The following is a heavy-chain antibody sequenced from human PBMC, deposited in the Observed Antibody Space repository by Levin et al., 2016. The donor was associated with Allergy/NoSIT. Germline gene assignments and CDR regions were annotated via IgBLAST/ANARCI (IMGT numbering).Heavy chain of an antibody. CDR1: GGSISSGGYY. V-gene: IGHV4-31*03. J-gene: IGHJ4*02. D-gene: IGHD3-22*01. Sequence: SETLSLTCTVSGGSISSGGYYWSWIRQHPGKGLEWIGYIYYSGSTYYNPSLKSRVTISVDTSKNQFSLKLSSVTAADTAVYYCARVSSSGYYLSYWGQGTLVTVSS. CDR3: ARVSSSGYYLSY. CDR2: IYYSGST.